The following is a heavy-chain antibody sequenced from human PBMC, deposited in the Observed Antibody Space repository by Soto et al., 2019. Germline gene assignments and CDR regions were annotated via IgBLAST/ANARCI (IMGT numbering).Heavy chain of an antibody. V-gene: IGHV2-5*02. CDR1: GFSLTTSGVG. Sequence: QITLNESGPTPVKPRQTLTLTCTFSGFSLTTSGVGMRWIRQSPGKAPEWLALIYWDDDKRYSPSLKSRLTITKDTSKNQVVLTMADLDPADTATYYCAHRVLRTVFGLVTTTAIYFDFWGQGTPVAVSS. CDR2: IYWDDDK. D-gene: IGHD3-3*01. J-gene: IGHJ4*02. CDR3: AHRVLRTVFGLVTTTAIYFDF.